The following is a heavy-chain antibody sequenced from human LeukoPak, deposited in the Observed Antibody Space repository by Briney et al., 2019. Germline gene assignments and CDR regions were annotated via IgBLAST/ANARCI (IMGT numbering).Heavy chain of an antibody. V-gene: IGHV3-15*01. J-gene: IGHJ4*02. D-gene: IGHD6-19*01. CDR1: GFTFSDAW. CDR3: TPGGWHQYYFDY. Sequence: GGSLRLSCAASGFTFSDAWMTWVRQAPGKGLEWVGRIKSKTDGRTTDYAASVKGRFTISGDDSENTLYLQMRSLKTEDTAVYYCTPGGWHQYYFDYWGQGTLVTVSS. CDR2: IKSKTDGRTT.